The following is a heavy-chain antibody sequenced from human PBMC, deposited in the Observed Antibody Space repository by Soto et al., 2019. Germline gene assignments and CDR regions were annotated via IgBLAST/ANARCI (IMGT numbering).Heavy chain of an antibody. V-gene: IGHV3-33*01. CDR3: ARGGVTGIVGIFGSPLDI. D-gene: IGHD1-1*01. CDR2: IGYDGNNK. CDR1: GFCFTTYG. Sequence: QVQLVESGGGWVQPGRSLRLSCEATGFCFTTYGMHWVRQAPGKGLEWVAVIGYDGNNKYYADSVEGRFTISRDNSKNTVYLQMKSLRGDDTAVYYCARGGVTGIVGIFGSPLDIWGQGTVVTVSS. J-gene: IGHJ3*02.